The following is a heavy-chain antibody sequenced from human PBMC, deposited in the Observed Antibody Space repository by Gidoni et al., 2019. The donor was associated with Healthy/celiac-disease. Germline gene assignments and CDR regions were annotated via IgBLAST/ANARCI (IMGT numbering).Heavy chain of an antibody. CDR2: ISSSGSTI. CDR3: ARVVPAAMVYYYYYMDV. CDR1: GFTFSDYY. V-gene: IGHV3-11*01. J-gene: IGHJ6*03. Sequence: QVQLVESGGGLVKPGGSLRPSCAASGFTFSDYYMSWIRQAPGKGLGWVSYISSSGSTIYYADSVKGRFTISRDNAKNSLYLQMNSLRAEDTAVYYCARVVPAAMVYYYYYMDVWGKGTTVTVSS. D-gene: IGHD2-2*01.